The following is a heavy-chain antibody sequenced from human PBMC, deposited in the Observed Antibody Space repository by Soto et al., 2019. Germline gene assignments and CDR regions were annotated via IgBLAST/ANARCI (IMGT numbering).Heavy chain of an antibody. CDR3: AREYYYGSGGAY. CDR1: GYTFTSYG. Sequence: QVQLVQSGAEVKKPGASVKVSCKASGYTFTSYGISWVRQAPGQGLEWMGWISAYNGNTNYAQKLQGRVTMTTDTSTSTGNMERRSLRSDDRAVYNCAREYYYGSGGAYWGQGTLVTVSS. J-gene: IGHJ4*02. V-gene: IGHV1-18*01. CDR2: ISAYNGNT. D-gene: IGHD3-10*01.